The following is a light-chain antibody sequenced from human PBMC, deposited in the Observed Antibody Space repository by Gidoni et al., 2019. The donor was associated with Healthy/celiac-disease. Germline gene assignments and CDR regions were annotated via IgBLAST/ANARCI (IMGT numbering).Light chain of an antibody. J-gene: IGLJ2*01. Sequence: QSALTQPASVSGSPGQSITISCTGTSSDVGVYNYVSWYQQHPCKAPKLMIYEVSNRPAGVSNRFSGSKSGNTASLTISGLQAEDEADYYCSSYTSSSVVFGGGTKLTVL. CDR1: SSDVGVYNY. CDR3: SSYTSSSVV. CDR2: EVS. V-gene: IGLV2-14*01.